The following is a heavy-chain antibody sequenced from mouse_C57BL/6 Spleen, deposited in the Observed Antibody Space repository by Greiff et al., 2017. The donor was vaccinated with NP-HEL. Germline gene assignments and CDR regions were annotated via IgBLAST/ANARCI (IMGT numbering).Heavy chain of an antibody. CDR1: GYTFTSYW. J-gene: IGHJ2*01. CDR3: ARSTWDDY. CDR2: IDPSDSYT. V-gene: IGHV1-59*01. Sequence: QVHVKQPGAELVRPGTSVKLSCKASGYTFTSYWMHWVKQRPGQGLEWIGVIDPSDSYTNYNQKFKGKATLTVDTSSSTAYMQLSSLTSEDSAVYYCARSTWDDYWGQGTTLTVSS. D-gene: IGHD4-1*01.